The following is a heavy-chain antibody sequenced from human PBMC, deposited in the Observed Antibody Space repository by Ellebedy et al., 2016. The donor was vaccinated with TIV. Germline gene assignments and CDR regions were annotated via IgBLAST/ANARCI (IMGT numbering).Heavy chain of an antibody. D-gene: IGHD5-12*01. J-gene: IGHJ4*02. V-gene: IGHV3-7*03. CDR1: GFTFSNYW. Sequence: GESLKISCAASGFTFSNYWMSWVRQAPGKGLEWVANMNQVGSEQYYVDSVKGRFTISRDNAKRSLYLQMNSLRAEDTAVNYCARDPNSPGDTGYGDYWGQGAVVTVSS. CDR3: ARDPNSPGDTGYGDY. CDR2: MNQVGSEQ.